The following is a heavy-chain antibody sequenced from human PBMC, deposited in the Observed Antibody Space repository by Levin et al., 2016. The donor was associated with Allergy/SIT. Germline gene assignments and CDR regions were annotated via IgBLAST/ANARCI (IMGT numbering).Heavy chain of an antibody. D-gene: IGHD4-11*01. Sequence: GGSLRLSCAASGFTFDNYWMSWVRQAPGKGLEWVAYIKGDGSEKYYVDSVKGRFTISRDNARNSLYLQMNSLRAEDTAVYYCAPPVSVILDYWGQGTLVTVSS. CDR3: APPVSVILDY. CDR2: IKGDGSEK. CDR1: GFTFDNYW. J-gene: IGHJ4*02. V-gene: IGHV3-7*03.